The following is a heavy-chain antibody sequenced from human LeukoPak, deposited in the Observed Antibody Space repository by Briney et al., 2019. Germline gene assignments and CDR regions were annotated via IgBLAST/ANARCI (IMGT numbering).Heavy chain of an antibody. Sequence: GGSLRLSCAASGFTFDSYTESWVRKAPGKGLEWVASIGAGSTPIYYADSVRGRFTISRDNSKNTLYLQMNSLRAEDTAVYYCAREVAGTTFPPLDYWGQGTLVTVSS. CDR1: GFTFDSYT. J-gene: IGHJ4*02. CDR3: AREVAGTTFPPLDY. V-gene: IGHV3-48*01. CDR2: IGAGSTPI. D-gene: IGHD1-7*01.